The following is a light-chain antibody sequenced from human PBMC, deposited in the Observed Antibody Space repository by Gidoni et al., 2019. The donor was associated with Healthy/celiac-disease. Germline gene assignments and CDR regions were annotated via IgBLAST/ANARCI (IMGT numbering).Light chain of an antibody. CDR1: QSVSSN. CDR3: QQYNNWPPLT. CDR2: GAS. Sequence: IVMTQSPATLSVSPGERATLSCMASQSVSSNLAWYPQKPGQAPRLLIYGASTRATGIPARFSGSWSGTEFTLTISSLQSEDFAVYYCQQYNNWPPLTFXGXTKVEIK. J-gene: IGKJ4*01. V-gene: IGKV3-15*01.